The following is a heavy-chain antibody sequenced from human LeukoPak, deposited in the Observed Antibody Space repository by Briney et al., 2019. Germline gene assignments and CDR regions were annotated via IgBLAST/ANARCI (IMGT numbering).Heavy chain of an antibody. V-gene: IGHV3-53*01. D-gene: IGHD6-13*01. Sequence: GGSLRLSCAASGFTVSSNYMSWVRQAPGKGLEWVSVIYNGDGTYYADSVKGRFTISRDNSKNTLYLQMNSLRAEDTAVYYCAKDRPYITSWYGCSAPWGQGTLVTVSS. CDR2: IYNGDGT. CDR1: GFTVSSNY. J-gene: IGHJ5*02. CDR3: AKDRPYITSWYGCSAP.